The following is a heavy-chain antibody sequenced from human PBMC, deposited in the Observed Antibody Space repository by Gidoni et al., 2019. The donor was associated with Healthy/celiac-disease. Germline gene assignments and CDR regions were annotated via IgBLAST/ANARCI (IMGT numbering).Heavy chain of an antibody. CDR3: ARDPAGKYYGSGRGFDY. CDR2: IYYSGST. D-gene: IGHD3-10*01. Sequence: QVQLQESGPGLVKPSATLSLTCTVSGGSVSSGSYYWSWIRQPPGKGLEWIGYIYYSGSTNYNPSLKSRVTISVDTSKNQFSLKLSSVTAADTAVYYCARDPAGKYYGSGRGFDYWGQGTLVTVSS. CDR1: GGSVSSGSYY. V-gene: IGHV4-61*01. J-gene: IGHJ4*02.